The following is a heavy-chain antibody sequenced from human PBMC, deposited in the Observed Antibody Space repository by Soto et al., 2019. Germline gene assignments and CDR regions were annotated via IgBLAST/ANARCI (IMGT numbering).Heavy chain of an antibody. CDR2: IYYSGRT. D-gene: IGHD6-13*01. CDR1: GSPISSSSYY. V-gene: IGHV4-39*01. Sequence: PSETLSLTCTVSGSPISSSSYYWGWSRHPPGKGLECIGSIYYSGRTYSNPSLKSRVTIFVDTSKNQFSLKLSSLTAAATAVYYCPRHIPGNYYDGIAVWAQGTRATVS. J-gene: IGHJ6*02. CDR3: PRHIPGNYYDGIAV.